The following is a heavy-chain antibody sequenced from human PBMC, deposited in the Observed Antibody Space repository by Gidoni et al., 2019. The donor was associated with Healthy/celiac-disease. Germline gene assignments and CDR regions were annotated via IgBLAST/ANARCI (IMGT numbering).Heavy chain of an antibody. V-gene: IGHV4-31*03. CDR2: IYYSGST. Sequence: QVQLQESGPGLVKPSQTLSLTRTVPGGSISSGGYSWSWIRQHPGKGLEWIGYIYYSGSTYYNPSLKSRVTISVDTSKNQFSLKLSSVTAADTAVYYCARGGGEDIVVVPALYGMDVWGQGTTVTVSS. J-gene: IGHJ6*02. CDR3: ARGGGEDIVVVPALYGMDV. CDR1: GGSISSGGYS. D-gene: IGHD2-2*01.